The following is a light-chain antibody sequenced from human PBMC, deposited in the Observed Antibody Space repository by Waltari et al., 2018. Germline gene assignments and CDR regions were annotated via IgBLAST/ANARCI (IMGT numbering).Light chain of an antibody. CDR3: MILHNNAVV. V-gene: IGLV5-45*01. CDR1: SDIDVGTYK. J-gene: IGLJ3*02. CDR2: YKPDSDH. Sequence: QAVLTQPASLSASPGASASPTFTLRSDIDVGTYKFYWYHNSPGIPPQFLVKYKPDSDHREGSGVPSRFSGSKDTSANAHLLLISGLQSEDEADYYCMILHNNAVVFGGGTKLTVL.